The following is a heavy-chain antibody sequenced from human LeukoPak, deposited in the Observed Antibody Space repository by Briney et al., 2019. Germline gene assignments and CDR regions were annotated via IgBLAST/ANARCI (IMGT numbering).Heavy chain of an antibody. J-gene: IGHJ4*02. V-gene: IGHV3-11*01. Sequence: GGSLRLSCAASGFTFSDYYMSWIRQAPGKGPEWVSYISSNHKTIYYAASVKDRFTISRDNANNSLFLQMNSLTAEDTAIYYCARGYRGSYFFDYWGQGILVTVSS. CDR1: GFTFSDYY. CDR2: ISSNHKTI. CDR3: ARGYRGSYFFDY. D-gene: IGHD1-26*01.